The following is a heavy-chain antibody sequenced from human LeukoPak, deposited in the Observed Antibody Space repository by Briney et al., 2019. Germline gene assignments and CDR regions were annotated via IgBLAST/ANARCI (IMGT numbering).Heavy chain of an antibody. CDR3: ARDGSLTGYLG. D-gene: IGHD3-9*01. CDR1: GFTFSDHY. Sequence: GGSLRLPCAASGFTFSDHYMSWIRQAPGRGLEWISYISDSGTTIDYADSVKGRFTISRDNAKNSLYLQMKSLRAEDTAVYYCARDGSLTGYLGWGQGTLVTVSS. J-gene: IGHJ4*02. V-gene: IGHV3-11*01. CDR2: ISDSGTTI.